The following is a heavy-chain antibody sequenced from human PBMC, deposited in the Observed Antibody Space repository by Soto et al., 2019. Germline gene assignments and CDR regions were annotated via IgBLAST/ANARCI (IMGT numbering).Heavy chain of an antibody. CDR3: AKDLQSYGDYAYYCYGMDV. D-gene: IGHD4-17*01. V-gene: IGHV3-30*18. CDR2: ISYDGTNK. Sequence: QVQLVESGGGEVQPGRSLTISCAASGFTFSTYGMHWVRQTPGKGLEWVAVISYDGTNKFYSDSVKGRFTIPRDNFKNTLTLQMNSLRADDTAVYSCAKDLQSYGDYAYYCYGMDVWGLGTRVTVSS. CDR1: GFTFSTYG. J-gene: IGHJ6*02.